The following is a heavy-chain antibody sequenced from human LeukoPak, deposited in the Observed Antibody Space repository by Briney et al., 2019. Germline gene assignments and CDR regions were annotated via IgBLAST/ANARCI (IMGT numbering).Heavy chain of an antibody. CDR3: AKDRWELPSNWFDP. D-gene: IGHD1-26*01. CDR1: GFTFSSCA. J-gene: IGHJ5*02. CDR2: INNSGGST. Sequence: GGSLRLSCAASGFTFSSCAMNWVRQAPGKGLAWVSGINNSGGSTYYADSVKGRFTISRDNSKNTLYLQMNSLRAEDTAVYYCAKDRWELPSNWFDPWGQGTLVTVSS. V-gene: IGHV3-23*01.